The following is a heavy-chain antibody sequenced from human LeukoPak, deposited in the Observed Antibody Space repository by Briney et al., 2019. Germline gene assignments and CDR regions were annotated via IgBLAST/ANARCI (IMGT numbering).Heavy chain of an antibody. Sequence: GGSLRLSCAASGFTVSNKYMTWVRQAPGKGLEWVSGISGSGGNTYYADSVKGRFTISRDNSKNTLYLQMNSLRAEDTAVYYCAKDPERWLQLRLGFSDWGQGTLVTVSS. D-gene: IGHD5-24*01. CDR1: GFTVSNKY. CDR3: AKDPERWLQLRLGFSD. CDR2: ISGSGGNT. V-gene: IGHV3-23*01. J-gene: IGHJ4*02.